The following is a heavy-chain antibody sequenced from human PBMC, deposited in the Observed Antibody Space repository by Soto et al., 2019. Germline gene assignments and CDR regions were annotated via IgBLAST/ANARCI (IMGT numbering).Heavy chain of an antibody. CDR1: GGAINTNNYY. CDR3: ARLVVVSPVANV. CDR2: VFYDGTT. D-gene: IGHD2-2*01. J-gene: IGHJ4*02. Sequence: SETLSLTCTVSGGAINTNNYYWGWVRQAQGKGLEWLGIVFYDGTTYYSPSLQSRVTISLATSRTQFSLKLNSVTAADTAVYYGARLVVVSPVANVWGQGTLVTVSS. V-gene: IGHV4-39*01.